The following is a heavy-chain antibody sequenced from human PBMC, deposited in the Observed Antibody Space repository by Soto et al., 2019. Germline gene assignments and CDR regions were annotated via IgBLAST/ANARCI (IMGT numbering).Heavy chain of an antibody. Sequence: QVQLVKYGAEVKKPGASVKVSCKASGYTFTSYDINWVRQATGQGLEWMGWMNPNSGNTGYAHKFQGRVTMTRNTSISTAYMELSSLRSDDTAVYYCARSVEWLASFDYWGQGTLVTVSS. CDR2: MNPNSGNT. J-gene: IGHJ4*02. CDR1: GYTFTSYD. V-gene: IGHV1-8*01. D-gene: IGHD6-19*01. CDR3: ARSVEWLASFDY.